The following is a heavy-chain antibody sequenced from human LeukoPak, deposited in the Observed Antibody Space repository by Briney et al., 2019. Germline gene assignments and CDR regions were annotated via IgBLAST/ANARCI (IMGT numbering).Heavy chain of an antibody. Sequence: SETLSLTCAVYGGSFSGYYWSWFRQSPEKGLEWIGKITHSGSTNYNPSLKSRVTISVDTSQKLFSLKVTSVTAADTAVYHCARGPAPPNPYHYYGMDVWGQGTTVTVSS. J-gene: IGHJ6*02. V-gene: IGHV4-34*01. CDR1: GGSFSGYY. CDR2: ITHSGST. D-gene: IGHD1-14*01. CDR3: ARGPAPPNPYHYYGMDV.